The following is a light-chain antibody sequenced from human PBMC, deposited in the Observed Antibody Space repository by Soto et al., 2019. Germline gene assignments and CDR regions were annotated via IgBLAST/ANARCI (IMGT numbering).Light chain of an antibody. CDR2: GAS. CDR3: QQYGGSPRT. V-gene: IGKV3-15*01. J-gene: IGKJ1*01. CDR1: QSVGSN. Sequence: EIVMTQSPATLSVSPGDRATLSCRASQSVGSNLAWYQQKPGQAPRLLIYGASTRVTGIPARFSGSGSGTEFTLTISSLQSEDFAVYYCQQYGGSPRTFGQGTKVEVK.